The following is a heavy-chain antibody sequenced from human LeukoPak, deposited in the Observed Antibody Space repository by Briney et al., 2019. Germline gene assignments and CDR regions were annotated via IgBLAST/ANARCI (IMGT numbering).Heavy chain of an antibody. CDR3: AREGAAAGTENWFDP. Sequence: ASVKVSCKASGYTFTSYAMHWVRQAPGQRLEWMGWINAGNGNTKYSQKFQGRVTITRDTSASTAYMELSSLRSEDTAVYYCAREGAAAGTENWFDPWGQGTLVTVSS. D-gene: IGHD6-13*01. CDR2: INAGNGNT. J-gene: IGHJ5*02. V-gene: IGHV1-3*01. CDR1: GYTFTSYA.